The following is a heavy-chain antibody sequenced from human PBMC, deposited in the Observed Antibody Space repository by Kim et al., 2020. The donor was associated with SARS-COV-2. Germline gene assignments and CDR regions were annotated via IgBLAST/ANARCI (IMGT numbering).Heavy chain of an antibody. D-gene: IGHD3-9*01. CDR2: IAYDGSNY. V-gene: IGHV3-30*18. J-gene: IGHJ4*02. CDR3: AKVSNILTGYYDPSPFQY. Sequence: GGSLRLSCAVSVFTFSNYVMHWVRQAPGKGLEWVAVIAYDGSNYYLADSVKGRFTISRDNSYNTLYLEMNSLRTEDTAVYYCAKVSNILTGYYDPSPFQYWGQGTLVTVSS. CDR1: VFTFSNYV.